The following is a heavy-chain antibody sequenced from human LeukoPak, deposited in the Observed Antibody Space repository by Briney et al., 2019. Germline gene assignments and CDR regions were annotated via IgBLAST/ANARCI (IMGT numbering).Heavy chain of an antibody. CDR2: MNPDSGNT. Sequence: GASVKVSCKASVHTFFNYDIKWVRQATGQGPEWMGWMNPDSGNTGYAQKFQGRVTMTRDSSITTAYMELISLRFEDTAVYYCTRAIRHQLLSDYWGQGTLVTVSS. J-gene: IGHJ4*02. D-gene: IGHD2-2*01. CDR1: VHTFFNYD. V-gene: IGHV1-8*02. CDR3: TRAIRHQLLSDY.